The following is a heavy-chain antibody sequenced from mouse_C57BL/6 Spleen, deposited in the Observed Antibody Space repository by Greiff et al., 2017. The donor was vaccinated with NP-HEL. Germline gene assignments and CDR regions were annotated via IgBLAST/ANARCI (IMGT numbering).Heavy chain of an antibody. Sequence: EVKLQQSGAELVKPGASVKLSCTASGFNIKDYYMHWVKQRTEQGLEWIGRIDPEDGETKYAPKFQGKATITADTSSNTAYLQLSSLTSEDTAVYYCARAYYGYDEEYFDVWGTGTTVTVSS. J-gene: IGHJ1*03. CDR3: ARAYYGYDEEYFDV. CDR1: GFNIKDYY. CDR2: IDPEDGET. V-gene: IGHV14-2*01. D-gene: IGHD2-9*01.